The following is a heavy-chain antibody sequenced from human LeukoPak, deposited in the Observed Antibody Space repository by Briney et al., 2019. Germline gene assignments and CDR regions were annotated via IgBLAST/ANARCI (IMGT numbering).Heavy chain of an antibody. V-gene: IGHV4-30-2*01. CDR1: GGYISSGGYS. CDR3: ARAGDPGYFDL. J-gene: IGHJ2*01. CDR2: IYHSGST. Sequence: SETLSLTCAVSGGYISSGGYSWSWIRQPPGKGLEWIGYIYHSGSTYYNPSLKSRVTISVDRSKNQFSLKLSSVTAADTAVYYCARAGDPGYFDLWGRGTLVTVSS. D-gene: IGHD2-21*01.